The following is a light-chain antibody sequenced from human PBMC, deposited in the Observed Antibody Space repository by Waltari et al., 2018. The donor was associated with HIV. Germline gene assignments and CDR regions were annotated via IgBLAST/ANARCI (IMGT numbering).Light chain of an antibody. CDR1: NIGSKN. J-gene: IGLJ1*01. CDR3: HVWDRATGV. V-gene: IGLV3-9*01. Sequence: SYELTQPLSVSVALGQTARITCGGDNIGSKNVHWYQPKPGQAPVLFIYRNTNRPSGIPERFSGSNSGNTATLTITRAQVGDEADYYCHVWDRATGVFGTGTTVTVL. CDR2: RNT.